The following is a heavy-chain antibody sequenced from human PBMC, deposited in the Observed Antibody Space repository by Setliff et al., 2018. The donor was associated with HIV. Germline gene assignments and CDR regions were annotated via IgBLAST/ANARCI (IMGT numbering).Heavy chain of an antibody. CDR3: ARGRTQWPNYNYFDP. V-gene: IGHV4-61*10. CDR2: IYHSGST. J-gene: IGHJ5*02. D-gene: IGHD6-19*01. Sequence: SETLSLTCTVSGGSISSETFSWNWIRQPAGKGLEWIGEIYHSGSTNYNPSLKSRVTLSVDKSKNQFSLKLSSVTAADTAVYYCARGRTQWPNYNYFDPWGLGTLVTISS. CDR1: GGSISSETFS.